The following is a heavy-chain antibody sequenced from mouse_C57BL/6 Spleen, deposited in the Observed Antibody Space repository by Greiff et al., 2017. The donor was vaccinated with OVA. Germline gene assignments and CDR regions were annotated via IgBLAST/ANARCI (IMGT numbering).Heavy chain of an antibody. CDR3: ARRVRDWFAY. Sequence: EVQRVESGGGLVKPGGSLKLSCAASGFTFSDYGMHWVRQAPEKGLEWVAYISRGSSTIYYADTVKGRFTISRDNAKNTLFLQMTSLRSEDTAMYYCARRVRDWFAYWGQGTLVTVSA. CDR2: ISRGSSTI. J-gene: IGHJ3*01. V-gene: IGHV5-17*01. D-gene: IGHD2-14*01. CDR1: GFTFSDYG.